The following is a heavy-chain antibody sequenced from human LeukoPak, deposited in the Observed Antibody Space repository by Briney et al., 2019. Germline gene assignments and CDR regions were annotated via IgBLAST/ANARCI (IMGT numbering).Heavy chain of an antibody. J-gene: IGHJ3*02. CDR1: GYTFTSYD. CDR2: ISAYNGNT. V-gene: IGHV1-18*01. Sequence: ASVKVSCKASGYTFTSYDINWVRQATGQGLEWMGWISAYNGNTNYAQKLQGRVTMTTDTSTSTAYMELRSLRSDDTAVYYCARDSPFIVGAPDAFDIWGQGTMVTVSS. D-gene: IGHD1-26*01. CDR3: ARDSPFIVGAPDAFDI.